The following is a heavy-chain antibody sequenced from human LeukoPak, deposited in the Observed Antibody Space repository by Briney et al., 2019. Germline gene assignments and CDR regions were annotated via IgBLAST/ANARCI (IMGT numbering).Heavy chain of an antibody. CDR1: GFTFSSYA. J-gene: IGHJ4*02. V-gene: IGHV3-23*01. Sequence: GGSLRLSCAASGFTFSSYAMSWVRQAPGKGLEWVSGISGSGGSTYYADSVKGRFTISRDNSKNTLYLQMNSLRAEDTAVYYCARAYLAGHNYYVLRFLEIVSGFDYWGQGTLVTVSS. D-gene: IGHD3-3*01. CDR2: ISGSGGST. CDR3: ARAYLAGHNYYVLRFLEIVSGFDY.